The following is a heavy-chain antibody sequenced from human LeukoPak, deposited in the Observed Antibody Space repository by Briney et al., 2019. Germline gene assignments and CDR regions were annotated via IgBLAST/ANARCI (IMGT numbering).Heavy chain of an antibody. V-gene: IGHV3-23*01. CDR3: AKWAADL. CDR2: ISGSGDKT. Sequence: GGSLRLSCAASGFTFSTSGMSWVRQAPGKGLEWVSGISGSGDKTYYADSVKGRFTISRDNLKNTLYLQMNSLRGEDTAVYYCAKWAADLGGQGTLVTVSA. CDR1: GFTFSTSG. J-gene: IGHJ4*02.